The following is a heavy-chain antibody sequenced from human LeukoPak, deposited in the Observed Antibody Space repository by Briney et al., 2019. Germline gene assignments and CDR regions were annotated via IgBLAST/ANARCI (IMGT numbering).Heavy chain of an antibody. CDR1: GYTFTGYY. CDR2: INPNSGGT. J-gene: IGHJ4*02. V-gene: IGHV1-2*02. CDR3: ARAPDLLVSWVMKFDY. Sequence: GASVKVSCKASGYTFTGYYMHWVRQAPGQGLEWMGWINPNSGGTNYAQKFQGRVTMTRDTSISTAYMELSRLRSDDTAVYYCARAPDLLVSWVMKFDYWGQGTLVTVSS. D-gene: IGHD3-9*01.